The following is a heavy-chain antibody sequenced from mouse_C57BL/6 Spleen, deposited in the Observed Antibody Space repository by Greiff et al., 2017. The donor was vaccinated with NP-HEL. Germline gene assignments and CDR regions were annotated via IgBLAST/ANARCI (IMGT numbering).Heavy chain of an antibody. D-gene: IGHD1-1*01. V-gene: IGHV1-47*01. CDR1: GYTFTTYP. CDR2: FHPYNDDT. J-gene: IGHJ1*03. Sequence: VQLQQSGAELVKPGASVKMSCKASGYTFTTYPIEWMKQNHGKSLEWIGNFHPYNDDTKYNEKFKGKATLTVEKSSSTVYLELSRLTSDDSAVYYCARRYYYGSSYVWYFDVWGTGTTVTVSS. CDR3: ARRYYYGSSYVWYFDV.